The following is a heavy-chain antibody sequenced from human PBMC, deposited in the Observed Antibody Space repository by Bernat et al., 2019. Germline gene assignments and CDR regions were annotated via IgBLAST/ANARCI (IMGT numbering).Heavy chain of an antibody. CDR1: GFTFSNHG. D-gene: IGHD3-22*01. CDR2: IWFDGSNK. Sequence: VQLVESGGGVVQPGGSLRLSCAASGFTFSNHGMHWVRQAPGKGLEWVAVIWFDGSNKYYPDSVKGRFTISRDNSKSTLYLQMNSLRAEDTAVYYCARDISYYADDHWGQGTLVTVSS. CDR3: ARDISYYADDH. J-gene: IGHJ4*02. V-gene: IGHV3-33*01.